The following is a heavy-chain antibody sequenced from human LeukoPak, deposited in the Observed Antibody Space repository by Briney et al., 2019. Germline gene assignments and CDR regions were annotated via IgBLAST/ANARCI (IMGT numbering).Heavy chain of an antibody. Sequence: GGSLRLSCAASGFTVSSNYMTWVRQAPGKGLEWVSVIYSGGSTYYADSVKGRFTISRDNSKNTLYLQMNSLRAEDTAVYYCAKDDTAMVIFDYWGQGTLVTVSS. CDR1: GFTVSSNY. CDR2: IYSGGST. J-gene: IGHJ4*02. V-gene: IGHV3-53*01. D-gene: IGHD5-18*01. CDR3: AKDDTAMVIFDY.